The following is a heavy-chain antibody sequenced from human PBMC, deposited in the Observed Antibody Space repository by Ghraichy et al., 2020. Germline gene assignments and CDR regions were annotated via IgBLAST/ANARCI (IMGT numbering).Heavy chain of an antibody. CDR1: GGTFSSYA. Sequence: SVKVSCKASGGTFSSYAISWVRQAPGQGLEWMGGIIPIFGTANYAQKFQGRVTITADESTSTAYMELSSLRSEDTAVYYCARVPKSLRARDYYYYMDVWGKGTTVTVSS. D-gene: IGHD4-17*01. CDR3: ARVPKSLRARDYYYYMDV. J-gene: IGHJ6*03. V-gene: IGHV1-69*13. CDR2: IIPIFGTA.